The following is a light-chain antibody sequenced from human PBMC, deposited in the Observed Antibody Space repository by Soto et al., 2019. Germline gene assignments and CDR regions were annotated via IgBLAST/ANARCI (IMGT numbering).Light chain of an antibody. Sequence: EILMTQSPATLSVSPGERATLSCRASQSVSSNLAWYQQKPGQAPRLLIYGASTRATGIPARFSGSGSGTEFTLTISSLQSEDFALDYCQQYNNWPLTFGQGTKVEIK. CDR3: QQYNNWPLT. V-gene: IGKV3-15*01. CDR1: QSVSSN. CDR2: GAS. J-gene: IGKJ1*01.